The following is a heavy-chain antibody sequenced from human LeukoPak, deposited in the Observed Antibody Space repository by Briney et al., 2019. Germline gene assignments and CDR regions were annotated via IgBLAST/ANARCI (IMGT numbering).Heavy chain of an antibody. CDR1: GYTFTGYY. D-gene: IGHD3-3*01. CDR3: ARGLENDFWSGYYTYYFDY. V-gene: IGHV1-18*04. CDR2: ISAYNGNT. Sequence: GASVKVSCKASGYTFTGYYMHWVRQAPGQVLEWMGWISAYNGNTNYAQKLQGRVTMTTDTSTSTAYMELRSLRSDDTAVYYCARGLENDFWSGYYTYYFDYWGQGTLVTVSS. J-gene: IGHJ4*02.